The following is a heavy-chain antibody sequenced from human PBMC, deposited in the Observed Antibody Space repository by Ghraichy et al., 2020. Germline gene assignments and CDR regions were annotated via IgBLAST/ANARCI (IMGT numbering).Heavy chain of an antibody. J-gene: IGHJ5*02. CDR2: IDWDDDK. CDR1: GFSLSTSGMC. CDR3: ARISSGGSCYSGWFDP. D-gene: IGHD2-15*01. Sequence: QTLSLTCTFSGFSLSTSGMCVSWIRQPPGKALEWLALIDWDDDKYYSTSLKTRLTISKDTSKNQVVLTMTNMDPVDTATYYCARISSGGSCYSGWFDPWGQGTLVTVSS. V-gene: IGHV2-70*01.